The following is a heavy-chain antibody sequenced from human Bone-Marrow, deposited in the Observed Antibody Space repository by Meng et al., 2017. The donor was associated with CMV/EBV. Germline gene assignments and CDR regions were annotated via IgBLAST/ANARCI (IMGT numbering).Heavy chain of an antibody. V-gene: IGHV3-53*01. CDR1: GFTVSSTY. CDR3: AREGAAGVGYFDY. J-gene: IGHJ4*02. Sequence: GESLKISCAASGFTVSSTYMSWVRQAPGKGLEWVSVIYSGDSPYYVDSVKGRFNISRDNSKNTLDLQMNNLRAEDTAVYYCAREGAAGVGYFDYWGQGTLVTVSS. CDR2: IYSGDSP. D-gene: IGHD6-13*01.